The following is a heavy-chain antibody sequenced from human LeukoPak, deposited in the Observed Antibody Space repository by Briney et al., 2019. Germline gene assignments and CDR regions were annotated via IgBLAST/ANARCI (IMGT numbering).Heavy chain of an antibody. CDR1: GGSFSGYY. Sequence: SETLSLTCAVYGGSFSGYYWSWIRQPPGKGLEWIGEINHSGSTNYNPSLKSRVTISVDTSKNQFSLKLSSVTAADTAVYYCARDFRSAVTRWPFYYFDYWGQGTLVTISS. J-gene: IGHJ4*02. D-gene: IGHD4-17*01. V-gene: IGHV4-34*01. CDR3: ARDFRSAVTRWPFYYFDY. CDR2: INHSGST.